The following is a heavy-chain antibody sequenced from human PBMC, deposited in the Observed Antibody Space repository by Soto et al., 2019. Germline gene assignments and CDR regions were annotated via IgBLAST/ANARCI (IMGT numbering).Heavy chain of an antibody. CDR2: VSYDGANK. D-gene: IGHD1-1*01. CDR1: GFTFSRNA. CDR3: ARHNGTTRYFGL. Sequence: PGGSLRLSCAASGFTFSRNAMHWVRQAPGMGLEWLAVVSYDGANKYYADSVKGRFTISRDNSRNTMSLQFNNLRAEDTAVYYCARHNGTTRYFGLWGRGTLVTVSS. V-gene: IGHV3-30-3*01. J-gene: IGHJ2*01.